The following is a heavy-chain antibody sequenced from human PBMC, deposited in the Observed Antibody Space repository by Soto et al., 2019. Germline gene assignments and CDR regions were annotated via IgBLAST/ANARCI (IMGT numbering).Heavy chain of an antibody. Sequence: SGTLSLTCTVSGASITGSDWWSWVRQTPEKGLEWIGEIYHSGTTNYHPSLKSRVTISQDKSKNQFSLNLTSVTAADTAVYSCVRMSVVGYFDYWGRGSLVNVSS. D-gene: IGHD3-22*01. J-gene: IGHJ4*02. CDR1: GASITGSDW. CDR3: VRMSVVGYFDY. V-gene: IGHV4-4*02. CDR2: IYHSGTT.